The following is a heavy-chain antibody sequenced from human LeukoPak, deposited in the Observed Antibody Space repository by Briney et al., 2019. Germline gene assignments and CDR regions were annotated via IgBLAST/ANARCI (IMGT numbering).Heavy chain of an antibody. CDR3: AKRGAGSGGLHY. J-gene: IGHJ4*02. D-gene: IGHD6-19*01. CDR2: FYETGKT. Sequence: QPVGSLRLSCAASGFTFATYAMSWVREAPGKGLEWVSTFYETGKTDHADSVKGRFTISRDTSKNTLYLQMNSLRAEDTATYYCAKRGAGSGGLHYWGQGTLVTVSS. V-gene: IGHV3-23*01. CDR1: GFTFATYA.